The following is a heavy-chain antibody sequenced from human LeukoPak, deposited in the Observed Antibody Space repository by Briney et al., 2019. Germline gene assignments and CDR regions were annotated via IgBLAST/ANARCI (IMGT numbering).Heavy chain of an antibody. D-gene: IGHD6-13*01. CDR2: IKQDGSEK. J-gene: IGHJ4*02. V-gene: IGHV3-7*01. Sequence: PGGSLRLSCAASGFTFSSYWMSWARQAPGKGLEWVANIKQDGSEKYYVDSVKGRFTISRDNAKNSLYLQMNSLRAEDTAVYYCARDQGTRIAAADYFDYWGQGTLVTVSS. CDR1: GFTFSSYW. CDR3: ARDQGTRIAAADYFDY.